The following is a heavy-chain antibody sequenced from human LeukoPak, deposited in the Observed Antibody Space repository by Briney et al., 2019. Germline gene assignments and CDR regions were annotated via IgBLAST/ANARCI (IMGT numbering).Heavy chain of an antibody. V-gene: IGHV3-33*05. CDR3: ARSHANFDY. J-gene: IGHJ4*02. CDR2: ISYDGSNK. CDR1: GFTFSSYG. Sequence: GRSLRLSCAASGFTFSSYGMHWVRQAPGKGLEWVAVISYDGSNKYYADSVKGRFTISRDNSKNTLYLQMNSLRAEDTAVYYCARSHANFDYWGQGTLVTVSS.